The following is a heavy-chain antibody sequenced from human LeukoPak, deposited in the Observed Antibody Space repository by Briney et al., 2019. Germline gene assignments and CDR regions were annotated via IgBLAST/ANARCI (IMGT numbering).Heavy chain of an antibody. V-gene: IGHV3-64*01. CDR3: ARGDSESHLDY. J-gene: IGHJ4*02. CDR1: GFTFSSYA. CDR2: ISNNEGST. Sequence: GGSLRLSCVASGFTFSSYAMHWVRQAPGKGLEYVSAISNNEGSTYYANSVKGRFTISRDNSKNTLSLQMGSLRAEDKAVYYCARGDSESHLDYWGQGSLVTVSS. D-gene: IGHD1-26*01.